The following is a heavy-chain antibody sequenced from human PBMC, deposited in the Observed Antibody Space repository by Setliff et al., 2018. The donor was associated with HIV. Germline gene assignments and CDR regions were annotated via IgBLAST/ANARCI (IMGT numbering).Heavy chain of an antibody. CDR2: IYYSGCA. CDR1: GDSIDRSNFF. J-gene: IGHJ3*02. D-gene: IGHD3-22*01. CDR3: ARHSITLVVGVPERDDAFDI. V-gene: IGHV4-39*01. Sequence: SETLSLTCTVSGDSIDRSNFFWTWIRQHPGKGLEWIGYIYYSGCATYNPSLKSQASISVDTSRNEFSLKLSSVTAADTAVYYCARHSITLVVGVPERDDAFDIWGQGTMVTVSS.